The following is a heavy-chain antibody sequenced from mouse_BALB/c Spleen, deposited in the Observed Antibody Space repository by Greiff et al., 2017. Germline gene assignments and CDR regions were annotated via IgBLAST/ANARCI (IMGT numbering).Heavy chain of an antibody. CDR3: ARGSSFDY. J-gene: IGHJ2*01. Sequence: DVMLVESGGGLVKPGGSLKLSCAASGFTFSSYAMSWVRQTPEKRLEWVASISSGGSTYYPDSVKGRFTISRDNARNILYLQMSSLRAEDTAMYYCARGSSFDYWGQGTTLTVSS. CDR2: ISSGGST. CDR1: GFTFSSYA. D-gene: IGHD1-3*01. V-gene: IGHV5-6-5*01.